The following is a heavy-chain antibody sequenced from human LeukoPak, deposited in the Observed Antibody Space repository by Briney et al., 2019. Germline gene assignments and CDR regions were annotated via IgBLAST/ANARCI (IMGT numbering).Heavy chain of an antibody. D-gene: IGHD6-19*01. V-gene: IGHV3-23*01. CDR2: IGPSGDKT. CDR1: GITFSNYE. Sequence: GGSLRLSCAASGITFSNYEMNWVRQAPGKGPEWVSGIGPSGDKTYYADSVKGRFTISRDNSENTVYLQMNSLRVEDTAVYYCAKDIDWLAFEDWGQGTLVTVSS. J-gene: IGHJ4*02. CDR3: AKDIDWLAFED.